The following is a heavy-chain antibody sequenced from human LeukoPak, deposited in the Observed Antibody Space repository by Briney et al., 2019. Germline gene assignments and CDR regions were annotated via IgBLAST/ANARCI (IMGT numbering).Heavy chain of an antibody. V-gene: IGHV4-34*01. D-gene: IGHD3-22*01. CDR3: ARPDTMIVVEGAFDI. CDR2: INHSGST. CDR1: GGSFSGYY. J-gene: IGHJ3*02. Sequence: SETLSLTCAVYGGSFSGYYWSWIRQPPGKGLEWIGEINHSGSTNYNPSLKSRVTISVDTSKNQFSLKLSSVTAADTAVYYCARPDTMIVVEGAFDIWGQGTMVTVPS.